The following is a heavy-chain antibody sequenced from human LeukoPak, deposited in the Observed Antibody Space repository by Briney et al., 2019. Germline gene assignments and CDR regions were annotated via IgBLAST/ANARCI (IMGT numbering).Heavy chain of an antibody. CDR3: ARDRDYDILTEGLDY. Sequence: ASVTVSCKASVYTLTSYYMHWVRQAPGQGLEWVGIINPSGGSTSYAQKFQGRVTMTRDTSTSTVYMELSSLRSDDTAVYYCARDRDYDILTEGLDYWGQGTLVTVSS. J-gene: IGHJ4*02. D-gene: IGHD3-9*01. V-gene: IGHV1-46*01. CDR1: VYTLTSYY. CDR2: INPSGGST.